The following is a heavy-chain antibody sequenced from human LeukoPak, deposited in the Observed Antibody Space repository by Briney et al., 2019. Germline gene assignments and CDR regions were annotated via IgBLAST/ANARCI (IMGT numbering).Heavy chain of an antibody. CDR2: IYYSGST. V-gene: IGHV4-39*01. CDR3: ASRHCSSTSCYTSWFDP. D-gene: IGHD2-2*02. J-gene: IGHJ5*02. CDR1: GGSISSSSYY. Sequence: PSETLSLTCTVSGGSISSSSYYWGWIRQPLGKGLERIGSIYYSGSTYYNPSLKSRVTISVDTSKNQFSLKLSSVTAADTAVYYCASRHCSSTSCYTSWFDPWGQGTPVTVSS.